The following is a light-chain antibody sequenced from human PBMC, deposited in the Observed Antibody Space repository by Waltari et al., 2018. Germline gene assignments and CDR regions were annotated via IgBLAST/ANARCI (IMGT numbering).Light chain of an antibody. CDR2: LGS. V-gene: IGKV2-28*01. Sequence: DIVMTQSPRSLHVTPGESASISCRSSQSLLYRNGFNYVDWYLQKQGQSPQLLIYLGSYRASGVPDRFSVSGSGTDFTLKISRVEADDFGVYYCMQSLQTPLTFGGGTKVEIE. J-gene: IGKJ4*01. CDR1: QSLLYRNGFNY. CDR3: MQSLQTPLT.